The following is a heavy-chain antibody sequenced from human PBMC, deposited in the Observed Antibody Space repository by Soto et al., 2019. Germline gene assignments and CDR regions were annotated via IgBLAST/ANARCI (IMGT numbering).Heavy chain of an antibody. CDR1: GFTFSSYG. D-gene: IGHD6-6*01. J-gene: IGHJ4*02. V-gene: IGHV3-33*01. Sequence: GGSLRLSCAASGFTFSSYGMHWVRQAPGKGLEWVAVIWYDGSNKYYADSVKGRFTISRDNSKNTLYLQMNSLRAEDTAVYYCARIEYSSSTYYFDYWGQGTLVTVSS. CDR3: ARIEYSSSTYYFDY. CDR2: IWYDGSNK.